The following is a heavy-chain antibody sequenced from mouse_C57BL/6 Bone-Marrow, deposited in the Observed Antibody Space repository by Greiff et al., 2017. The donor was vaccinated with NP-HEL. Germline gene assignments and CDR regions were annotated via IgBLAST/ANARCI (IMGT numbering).Heavy chain of an antibody. J-gene: IGHJ2*01. CDR2: IDPSDSYT. V-gene: IGHV1-59*01. CDR3: ARLVQGY. Sequence: QVQLQQPGAELVRPGTSVKLSCKASGYTFTSYWMHWVKQRPGQGLEWIGVIDPSDSYTNYNQTFKGKATLTVDTPSSTAYMQLSSLTSEDSAVYYCARLVQGYWGKGTTLTVSS. D-gene: IGHD2-10*02. CDR1: GYTFTSYW.